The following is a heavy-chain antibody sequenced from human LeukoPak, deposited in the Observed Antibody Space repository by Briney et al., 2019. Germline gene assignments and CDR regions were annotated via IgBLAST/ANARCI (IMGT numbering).Heavy chain of an antibody. CDR3: AREAVAFGY. Sequence: GGSLRLSCVVSGFNFDNYGMHWVRQAPGKGLEWVAVIWYDGSNKYYADSVKGRFTISRDNSKNTLYLQMNSLRAEDTAVYYCAREAVAFGYWGQGTLVTVSS. CDR1: GFNFDNYG. CDR2: IWYDGSNK. V-gene: IGHV3-33*01. J-gene: IGHJ4*02.